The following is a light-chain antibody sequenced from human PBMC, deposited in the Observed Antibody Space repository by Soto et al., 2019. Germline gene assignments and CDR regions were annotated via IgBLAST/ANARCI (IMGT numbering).Light chain of an antibody. CDR3: QQYANLPIT. V-gene: IGKV1-33*01. CDR2: NGS. J-gene: IGKJ5*01. Sequence: DIQLTQSPSSLSASVGDRVTITCQASQDISKHLKWYQQKPGEAPNLLLYNGSNWETGVPSRFRGSGSGTEFTFAISSLQPEDIATYYGQQYANLPITFGQGTRLEIK. CDR1: QDISKH.